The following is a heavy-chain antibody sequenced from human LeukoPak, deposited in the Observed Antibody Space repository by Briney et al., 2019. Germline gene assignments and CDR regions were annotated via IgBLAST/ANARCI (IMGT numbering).Heavy chain of an antibody. CDR3: AKDWTPHNRVYDCLDA. V-gene: IGHV3-23*01. CDR1: GFAFGVHA. D-gene: IGHD3-16*01. CDR2: IGSGADP. J-gene: IGHJ5*02. Sequence: AGGSLRLSCVGSGFAFGVHAMSWVRQAPGKGPEWVATIGSGADPFYAESVKGRFTISRDDPRNTVWLQMNSLRAEDTALYYCAKDWTPHNRVYDCLDAWGQGTQVTVSS.